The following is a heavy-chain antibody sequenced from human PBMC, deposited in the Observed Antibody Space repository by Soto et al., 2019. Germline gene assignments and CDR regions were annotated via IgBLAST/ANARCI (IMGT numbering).Heavy chain of an antibody. J-gene: IGHJ4*02. CDR3: ASSTQVQYLVVGPQLGY. V-gene: IGHV1-69*12. D-gene: IGHD2-15*01. Sequence: QVQLVQSGAEVKKPGSSVKVSCKASGGTFSSYAISWVRQAPGQGLEWMGGIIPIFGTANYAQKFQGRVTITADDSTSTAYMELSSLRSEDTAVYYCASSTQVQYLVVGPQLGYWGQGALVTVSS. CDR2: IIPIFGTA. CDR1: GGTFSSYA.